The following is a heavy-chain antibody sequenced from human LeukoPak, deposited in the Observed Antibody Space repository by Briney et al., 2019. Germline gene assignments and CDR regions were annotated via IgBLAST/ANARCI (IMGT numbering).Heavy chain of an antibody. CDR2: ISSSSSYI. V-gene: IGHV3-21*04. D-gene: IGHD6-13*01. CDR1: GFTFSSYS. CDR3: ARDRGSSFHDAFDI. Sequence: PGGSLRLSCAASGFTFSSYSMNWVRQAPGKGLEWVSSISSSSSYIYYADSVKGRFTISRDNAKNSLYLQMNSLRAEDTAVYYCARDRGSSFHDAFDIWGQGTMVTVSS. J-gene: IGHJ3*02.